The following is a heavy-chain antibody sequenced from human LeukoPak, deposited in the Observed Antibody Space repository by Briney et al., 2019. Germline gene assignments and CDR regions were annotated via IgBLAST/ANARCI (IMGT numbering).Heavy chain of an antibody. CDR2: INHSGST. CDR1: GGSFSGYY. D-gene: IGHD2-2*03. CDR3: ARSGYCSSTSCYNWFDP. Sequence: SETLSLTCAVYGGSFSGYYWSWIRQPPGKGLEWIGEINHSGSTNYNPSLKSRVPISVDTSKNQFSLKLSSVTAADTAVYYCARSGYCSSTSCYNWFDPWGQGTLVTVSS. V-gene: IGHV4-34*01. J-gene: IGHJ5*02.